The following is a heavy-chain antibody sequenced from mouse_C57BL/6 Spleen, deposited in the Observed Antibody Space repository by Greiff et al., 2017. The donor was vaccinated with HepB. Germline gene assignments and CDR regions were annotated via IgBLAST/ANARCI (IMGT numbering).Heavy chain of an antibody. Sequence: VKLQESGAELVKPGASVKISCKASGYAFSSYWMNWVKQRPGKGLEWIGQIYPGDGDTNYNGKFKGKATLTADKSSITAYMQLSSLTSEDSAVYFFSRSTVVEFSYYYAMDYWGQGTSVTVSS. CDR1: GYAFSSYW. CDR2: IYPGDGDT. V-gene: IGHV1-80*01. D-gene: IGHD1-1*01. J-gene: IGHJ4*01. CDR3: SRSTVVEFSYYYAMDY.